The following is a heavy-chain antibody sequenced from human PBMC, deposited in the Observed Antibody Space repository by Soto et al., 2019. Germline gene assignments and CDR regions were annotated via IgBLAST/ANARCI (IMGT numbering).Heavy chain of an antibody. Sequence: QVQLVESGGGVVQPGRSLRLSCAASGFTFTGYAMHWVRQAPGKGLEWVAVISYDGSDKYYADSVKGRFTISRDNSKNTLYLQMNSLRAEETAVYYCARDLYDFWSGRGGYFDYWGQGTLVTVSS. V-gene: IGHV3-30-3*01. CDR2: ISYDGSDK. CDR1: GFTFTGYA. CDR3: ARDLYDFWSGRGGYFDY. D-gene: IGHD3-3*01. J-gene: IGHJ4*02.